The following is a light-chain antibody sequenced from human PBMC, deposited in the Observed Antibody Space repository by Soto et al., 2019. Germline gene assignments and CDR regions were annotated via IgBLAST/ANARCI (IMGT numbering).Light chain of an antibody. CDR1: QSVSSSF. V-gene: IGKV3-20*01. CDR2: GAS. CDR3: QQYHNSPRT. J-gene: IGKJ4*02. Sequence: EIVLTQSPGTLSLSPGERATLSCRASQSVSSSFLAWYQQKPGQAPRLLIYGASSRAGGIPDRFSGSGSGTDFTLTINRLEPEDCAVYYCQQYHNSPRTFGPGTKVEIK.